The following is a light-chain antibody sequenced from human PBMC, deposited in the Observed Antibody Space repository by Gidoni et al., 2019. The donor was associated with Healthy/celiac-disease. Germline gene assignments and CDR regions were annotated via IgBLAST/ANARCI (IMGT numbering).Light chain of an antibody. CDR2: DAS. V-gene: IGKV3-11*01. J-gene: IGKJ2*01. CDR1: QSVSSY. Sequence: ELVLTQPPATLSLSPGERATLSCRASQSVSSYLAWYQQKPGQAPRLLIYDASNRATGIPARFSGSESGTDFTLTISSLEPEDFAVYYCQQRSNWPPYTFGQGTKLEIK. CDR3: QQRSNWPPYT.